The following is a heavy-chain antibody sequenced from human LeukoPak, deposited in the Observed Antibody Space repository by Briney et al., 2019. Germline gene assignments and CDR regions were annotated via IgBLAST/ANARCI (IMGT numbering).Heavy chain of an antibody. CDR1: GFTFSSYS. J-gene: IGHJ4*02. CDR2: ISSSSSYI. D-gene: IGHD6-13*01. V-gene: IGHV3-21*01. CDR3: ATTTQQLTDY. Sequence: AGGSLRLSCAASGFTFSSYSMNWVRQAPGKGLEWVSSISSSSSYIYYADSVKGRFTISRDNAKNSLYLQMNSLRAEDTAVYYCATTTQQLTDYWAREPWSPSPQ.